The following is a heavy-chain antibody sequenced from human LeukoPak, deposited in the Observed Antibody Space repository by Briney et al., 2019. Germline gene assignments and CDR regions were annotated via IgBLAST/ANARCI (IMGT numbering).Heavy chain of an antibody. D-gene: IGHD2-2*01. CDR2: ISSSSSYI. CDR3: TRDPGRCTSTSCYPDY. J-gene: IGHJ4*02. CDR1: GFAFSSYS. Sequence: GGSLRLSCAASGFAFSSYSMSWVRQAPGKGLEWVSSISSSSSYIYYADSVKGRFTISRDNAKNSMYLQMNSLRAEDTAVYYCTRDPGRCTSTSCYPDYWGQGTLVTVSS. V-gene: IGHV3-21*01.